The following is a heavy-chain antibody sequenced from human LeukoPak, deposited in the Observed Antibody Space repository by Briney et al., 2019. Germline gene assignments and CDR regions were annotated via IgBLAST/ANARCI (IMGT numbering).Heavy chain of an antibody. J-gene: IGHJ4*02. Sequence: GASVKVSCKASGYTFTRYYMHWVRQAPGQGLEWMGWINPNSGGTNYAQKFQGRVTMTRDTSISTAYMELSRLRSDDTAVYYCARAEVLRLPELWFDYWGQGTLVTVSS. V-gene: IGHV1-2*02. CDR3: ARAEVLRLPELWFDY. D-gene: IGHD2-21*01. CDR2: INPNSGGT. CDR1: GYTFTRYY.